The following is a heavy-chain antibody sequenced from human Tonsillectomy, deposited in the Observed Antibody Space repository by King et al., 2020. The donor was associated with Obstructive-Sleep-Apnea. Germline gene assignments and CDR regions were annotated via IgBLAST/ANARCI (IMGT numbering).Heavy chain of an antibody. Sequence: VQLVESGGGLVKPGGSLRLSCAASGFTFSSYSMNWVRQAPGEGLEWGSSISSSSSYIYYADSVKGRFTISRDNAKNSRYLQMNSLRAEDTAVYYCARDLMVRGVKGGDYWGQGTLVTVSS. CDR2: ISSSSSYI. V-gene: IGHV3-21*01. CDR3: ARDLMVRGVKGGDY. J-gene: IGHJ4*02. D-gene: IGHD3-10*01. CDR1: GFTFSSYS.